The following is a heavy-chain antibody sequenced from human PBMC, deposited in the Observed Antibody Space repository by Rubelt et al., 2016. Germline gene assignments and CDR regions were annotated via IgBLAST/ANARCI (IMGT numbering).Heavy chain of an antibody. D-gene: IGHD3-22*01. V-gene: IGHV1-2*02. CDR2: INPNSGGT. CDR3: ARFAIGGHSSGYLFDY. Sequence: QVQLVQSGAEVKKPGASVKVSCKASGYTFTGYYMHWVRQAPGQGLEWMGWINPNSGGTNNAQRVAGRGTTPGHPTSSTGYRGLSRLIADEAAVYYCARFAIGGHSSGYLFDYWGQGTLVTVSS. CDR1: GYTFTGYY. J-gene: IGHJ4*02.